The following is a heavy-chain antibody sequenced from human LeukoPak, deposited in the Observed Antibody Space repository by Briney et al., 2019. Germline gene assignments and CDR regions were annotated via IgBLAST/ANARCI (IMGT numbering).Heavy chain of an antibody. V-gene: IGHV3-7*01. CDR2: IKQDGGEK. CDR1: GFTFSSYW. D-gene: IGHD2-2*02. J-gene: IGHJ4*02. CDR3: ARDKFYCSSTSCYNSRFVAIVY. Sequence: GGSLRLSCAASGFTFSSYWMSWVRQAPGKGLEWVANIKQDGGEKYYVDSVKGRFTISRDNAKNSLYLQMNSLRAEDTAVYYCARDKFYCSSTSCYNSRFVAIVYWGQGTLVTVSS.